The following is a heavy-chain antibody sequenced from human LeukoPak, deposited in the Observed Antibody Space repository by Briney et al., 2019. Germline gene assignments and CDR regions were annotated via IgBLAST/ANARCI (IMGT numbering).Heavy chain of an antibody. CDR3: ARGYCSSTSCYTVDY. CDR1: GGSFSGYY. V-gene: IGHV4-34*01. CDR2: IYYSGST. Sequence: PSETLSLTCAVYGGSFSGYYWSWIRQPPGKGLEWIGSIYYSGSTYYNPSLKSRVTISVDTSKNQFSLKLSSVTAADTAVYYCARGYCSSTSCYTVDYWGQGTLVTVSS. J-gene: IGHJ4*02. D-gene: IGHD2-2*02.